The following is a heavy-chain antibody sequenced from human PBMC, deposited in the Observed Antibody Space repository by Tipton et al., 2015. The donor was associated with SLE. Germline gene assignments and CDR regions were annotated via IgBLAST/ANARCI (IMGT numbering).Heavy chain of an antibody. D-gene: IGHD4-17*01. CDR3: ASMTTGNYYYMDV. CDR1: GGSISSSSYY. Sequence: TLSLTCTVSGGSISSSSYYWGWFRQPPGKGLEWIGSLYYSGSAYYNPSLKSRVTISVDTSKSQFSLRLISVTAADTAMYYCASMTTGNYYYMDVWGKGTTVTVSS. CDR2: LYYSGSA. V-gene: IGHV4-39*01. J-gene: IGHJ6*03.